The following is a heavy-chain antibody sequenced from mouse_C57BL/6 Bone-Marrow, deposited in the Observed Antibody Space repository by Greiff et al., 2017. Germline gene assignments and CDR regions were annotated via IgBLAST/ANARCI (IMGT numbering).Heavy chain of an antibody. CDR1: GYTFTDYE. Sequence: VKLQESGAELVRPGASVTLSCKASGYTFTDYEMHWVQQTPVHGLEWIGAIDPETGGTAYNQKFKGKAILTADKSSSTAYMELRSLTSEDSAVYYFYYNAMDYWGQGTSVTVSS. CDR2: IDPETGGT. J-gene: IGHJ4*01. D-gene: IGHD2-12*01. V-gene: IGHV1-15*01. CDR3: YYNAMDY.